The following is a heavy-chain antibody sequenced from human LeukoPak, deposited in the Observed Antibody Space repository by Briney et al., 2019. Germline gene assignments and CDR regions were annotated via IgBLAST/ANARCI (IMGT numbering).Heavy chain of an antibody. V-gene: IGHV3-48*04. CDR2: ISSSSSTI. D-gene: IGHD3/OR15-3a*01. CDR1: GFTFSSYA. J-gene: IGHJ4*02. Sequence: GGSLRLSCAASGFTFSSYAMNWVRQAPGKGLEWVSYISSSSSTIYYADSVKGRFTISRDNAKNSLYLQMNSLRAEDTAVYYCARDNWTDYWGQGTLATVSS. CDR3: ARDNWTDY.